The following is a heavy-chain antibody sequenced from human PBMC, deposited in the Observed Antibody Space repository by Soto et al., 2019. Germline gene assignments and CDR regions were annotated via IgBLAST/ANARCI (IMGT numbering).Heavy chain of an antibody. J-gene: IGHJ6*02. V-gene: IGHV4-39*01. CDR2: IYYSGST. CDR3: ANVIMWGVEVDYYGMDV. D-gene: IGHD3-16*01. CDR1: GGSISSPTYY. Sequence: PSETLSLTCSVSGGSISSPTYYWGWICQPPGKGLECIGSIYYSGSTDYNPSFESRLTMSVDTSKTQFSIKLSSVTSADTAVYYCANVIMWGVEVDYYGMDVWGQGTTVTVSS.